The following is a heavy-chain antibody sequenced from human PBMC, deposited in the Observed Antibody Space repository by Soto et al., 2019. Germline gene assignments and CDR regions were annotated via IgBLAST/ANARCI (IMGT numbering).Heavy chain of an antibody. V-gene: IGHV6-1*01. CDR1: GDSVSSNSAA. D-gene: IGHD1-20*01. J-gene: IGHJ6*02. CDR3: VRDISWNYYYGMDV. CDR2: TYYRSKWYN. Sequence: SQTLSLTCAISGDSVSSNSAACNWIRQSPSRGLEWLGRTYYRSKWYNDYAVSVKGRITINPDTSKNQFSLQLNSVTPEDTSVYYCVRDISWNYYYGMDVWGQGTTVTVSS.